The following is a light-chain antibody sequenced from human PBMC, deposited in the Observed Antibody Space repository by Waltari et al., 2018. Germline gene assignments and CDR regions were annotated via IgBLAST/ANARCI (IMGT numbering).Light chain of an antibody. Sequence: QSVLTQPPSASGTPGQRVTISCSGSSSNIGSNYVYWYQQLPGTAPKLVIKRNNQRPSGVPDRFSGSKSGTAASLAISGLRSEDEADYYCAAWDDSLSGLFGGGTKLTVL. CDR3: AAWDDSLSGL. J-gene: IGLJ2*01. CDR2: RNN. V-gene: IGLV1-47*01. CDR1: SSNIGSNY.